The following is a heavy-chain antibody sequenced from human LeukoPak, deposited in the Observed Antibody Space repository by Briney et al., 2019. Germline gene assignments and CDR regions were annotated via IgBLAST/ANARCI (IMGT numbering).Heavy chain of an antibody. J-gene: IGHJ4*02. CDR2: ISNSGESP. CDR1: GFTFSRYA. Sequence: PGGSLRLSCAASGFTFSRYAMSWVCQAPGKGLEWVCGISNSGESPYYANSVEGRFTISRDNSKNTLYLEINSLRAEDTAVYYCAKKSRDGYNPFDYVGQGTLVTVSS. D-gene: IGHD5-24*01. CDR3: AKKSRDGYNPFDY. V-gene: IGHV3-23*01.